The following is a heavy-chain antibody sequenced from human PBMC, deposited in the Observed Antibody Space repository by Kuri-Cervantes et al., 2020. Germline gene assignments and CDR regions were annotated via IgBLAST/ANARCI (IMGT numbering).Heavy chain of an antibody. Sequence: GESLKISCAASGFTFSSYWMSWVRQAPGKGLEWVANIKQDGSEKYYVDSVKGRFTISRDNAKNSLYLQMNSLRAEDTAVYYCARWSGEFIDYWGQGTLVTVSS. CDR1: GFTFSSYW. D-gene: IGHD3-10*01. V-gene: IGHV3-7*01. CDR3: ARWSGEFIDY. J-gene: IGHJ4*02. CDR2: IKQDGSEK.